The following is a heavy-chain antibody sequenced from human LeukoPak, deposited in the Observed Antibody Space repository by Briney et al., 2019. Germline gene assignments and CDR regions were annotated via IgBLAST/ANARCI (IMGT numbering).Heavy chain of an antibody. V-gene: IGHV3-74*01. CDR3: AGYGTSGY. CDR1: GFTFSNSW. D-gene: IGHD1-26*01. CDR2: INSDGSRT. J-gene: IGHJ4*02. Sequence: GGSLRLSCAASGFTFSNSWMHWVRQAPGKGLVWASLINSDGSRTNYADSVKGRFTISRDNARNTLYLQMNSLRAEDTAVYYCAGYGTSGYWGQGTLVTVSS.